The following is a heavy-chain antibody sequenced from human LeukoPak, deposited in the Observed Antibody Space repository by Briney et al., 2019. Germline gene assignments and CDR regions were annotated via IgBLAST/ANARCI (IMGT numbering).Heavy chain of an antibody. V-gene: IGHV4-38-2*02. CDR2: IYHSGST. D-gene: IGHD3-16*01. CDR1: GYSISSGYH. J-gene: IGHJ6*03. Sequence: SETLSLTCTVSGYSISSGYHWGWIRQPPGKGLEWIGSIYHSGSTYYNPSLKSRVTISVDTSKNQFSLKLSSVTAADTAVYYCARVRGTDSYYYMDVWGKGTTVTVSS. CDR3: ARVRGTDSYYYMDV.